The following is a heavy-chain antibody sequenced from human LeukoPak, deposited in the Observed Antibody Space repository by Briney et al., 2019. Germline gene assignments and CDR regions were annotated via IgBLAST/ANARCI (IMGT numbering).Heavy chain of an antibody. J-gene: IGHJ3*02. V-gene: IGHV4-59*01. Sequence: SETLSLTCTVSGGSISSYYWSWIRQPPGKGLEWIGYIYYSGSTNYNPSLKSRVTISVDTSKNQFSLKLSSVTAADTAVYYCARGENWGDAFDIWGQGTMVTVSS. CDR3: ARGENWGDAFDI. CDR2: IYYSGST. CDR1: GGSISSYY. D-gene: IGHD7-27*01.